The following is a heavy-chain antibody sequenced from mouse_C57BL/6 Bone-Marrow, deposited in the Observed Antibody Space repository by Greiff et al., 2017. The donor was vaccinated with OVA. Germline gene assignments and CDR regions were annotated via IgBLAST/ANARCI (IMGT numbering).Heavy chain of an antibody. Sequence: EVQLQQSGAELVRPGASVKLSCTASGFNIKDDYMHWVKQRPEQGLEWIGWIDPESGDTEYASKFQGKATITADTSSNTAYLQLSSLTSEDTAVYYCTVGLWLRCEAYWGQGTPVTVSA. V-gene: IGHV14-4*01. CDR1: GFNIKDDY. CDR3: TVGLWLRCEAY. J-gene: IGHJ3*01. D-gene: IGHD2-2*01. CDR2: IDPESGDT.